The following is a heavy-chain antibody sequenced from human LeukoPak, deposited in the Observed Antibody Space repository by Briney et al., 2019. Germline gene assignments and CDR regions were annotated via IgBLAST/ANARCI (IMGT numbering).Heavy chain of an antibody. CDR1: GFTFSSYA. D-gene: IGHD6-13*01. CDR3: AKSIVRLGQLDPFDY. J-gene: IGHJ4*02. V-gene: IGHV3-7*03. Sequence: PGGSLRLSCAASGFTFSSYAMSWVRQAPGKGLEWVANIKHDESEKDYVDSVEGRFAISRDNAKDSLYLQMNSLRAEDTAVYYCAKSIVRLGQLDPFDYWGQGTLVTVSS. CDR2: IKHDESEK.